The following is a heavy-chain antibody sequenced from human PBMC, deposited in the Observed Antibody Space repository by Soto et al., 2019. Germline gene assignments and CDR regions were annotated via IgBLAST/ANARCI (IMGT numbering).Heavy chain of an antibody. J-gene: IGHJ4*02. CDR2: ISGSGDST. Sequence: GGSLRLSCAASGFTFSNYAMTWVRQAPGKGLEWVSVISGSGDSTYYADSVKGRFTISRDNSKSTLYLQMNSLRADDTAVYYCASNPPYSSDNYDAPDYWGQGTLVTVSS. V-gene: IGHV3-23*01. D-gene: IGHD6-19*01. CDR1: GFTFSNYA. CDR3: ASNPPYSSDNYDAPDY.